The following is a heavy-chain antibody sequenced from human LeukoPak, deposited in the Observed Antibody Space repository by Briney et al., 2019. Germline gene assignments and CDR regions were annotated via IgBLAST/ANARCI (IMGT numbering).Heavy chain of an antibody. CDR1: GGSISSYY. D-gene: IGHD1-26*01. Sequence: SETLSLTCTVSGGSISSYYWSWIRQPPGKGLEWIGSIYHSESTYYNPSLKSRVTISIDTSKNQFSLKLSSVTAADTAIYFCARGKSGGSHIDYWGQGTLVTVSS. V-gene: IGHV4-59*08. CDR2: IYHSEST. CDR3: ARGKSGGSHIDY. J-gene: IGHJ4*02.